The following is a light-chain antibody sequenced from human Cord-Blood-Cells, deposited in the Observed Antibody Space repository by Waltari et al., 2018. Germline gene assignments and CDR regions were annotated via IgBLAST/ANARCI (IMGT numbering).Light chain of an antibody. Sequence: EIVLTPSPATLSLSPGDSATLSCRASQSVSSYLAWYQQKPGQAPRLLIYDASNRATGIPARFSGSGSGTDFTLTISSLEPEDFAVYYCQQRSNWPPITFGQGTRLEIK. CDR2: DAS. CDR3: QQRSNWPPIT. V-gene: IGKV3-11*01. J-gene: IGKJ5*01. CDR1: QSVSSY.